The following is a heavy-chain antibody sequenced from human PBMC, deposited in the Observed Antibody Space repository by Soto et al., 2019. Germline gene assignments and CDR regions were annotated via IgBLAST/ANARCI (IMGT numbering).Heavy chain of an antibody. J-gene: IGHJ5*02. V-gene: IGHV1-69*13. D-gene: IGHD3-10*01. CDR2: IIPIFGTA. CDR1: GGTFSSYA. CDR3: ARTALEVRGVNRWFDP. Sequence: ASVKVSCKASGGTFSSYAISWVRQAPGQGLEWMGGIIPIFGTANYAQKFQGRVTITADESTSTAYMGLSSLRSEDTAVYYCARTALEVRGVNRWFDPWGQGTLVTVSS.